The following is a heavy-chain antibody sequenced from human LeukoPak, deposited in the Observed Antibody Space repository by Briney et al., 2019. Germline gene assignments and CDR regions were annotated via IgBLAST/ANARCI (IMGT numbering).Heavy chain of an antibody. V-gene: IGHV3-30*18. D-gene: IGHD3-10*01. CDR1: GFTFSSYG. J-gene: IGHJ4*02. CDR2: IPYDGSNK. Sequence: GGSLRLSCAASGFTFSSYGMHWVRQAPGKGLEWVAVIPYDGSNKYYADSVKGRFTISRDNSKNTLYLQMNSLRAEDTAVYYCAKDTRGSESIDYWGQGTLVTVSS. CDR3: AKDTRGSESIDY.